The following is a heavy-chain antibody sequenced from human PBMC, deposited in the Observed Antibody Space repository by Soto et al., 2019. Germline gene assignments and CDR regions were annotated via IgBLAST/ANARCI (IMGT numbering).Heavy chain of an antibody. CDR3: AKAGRVRYFDTDYYYYYMDV. J-gene: IGHJ6*03. Sequence: GGSLRLSCAASGFTFSSYAMSWVRQAPGKGLEWVSAISGSGGSTYYADSVKGRFTISRENSKNTLYLQMNSLKAEDTAVYYCAKAGRVRYFDTDYYYYYMDVWGKGTTVTVSS. CDR1: GFTFSSYA. D-gene: IGHD3-9*01. V-gene: IGHV3-23*01. CDR2: ISGSGGST.